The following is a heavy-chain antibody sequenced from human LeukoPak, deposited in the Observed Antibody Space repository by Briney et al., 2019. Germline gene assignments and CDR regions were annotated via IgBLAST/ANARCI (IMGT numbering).Heavy chain of an antibody. V-gene: IGHV4-4*07. CDR1: GGSISNYY. D-gene: IGHD3-22*01. CDR3: ARRAYYDNSSGYLMSGDAFDI. CDR2: IYPTGNT. J-gene: IGHJ3*02. Sequence: SETLSLTCTVSGGSISNYYWTWIRQSAGRGLEWIGRIYPTGNTNYNPSLKSRVTMSVDTSKNQFSLELTSVTAADTAMYYCARRAYYDNSSGYLMSGDAFDIWGQGTMLTVSS.